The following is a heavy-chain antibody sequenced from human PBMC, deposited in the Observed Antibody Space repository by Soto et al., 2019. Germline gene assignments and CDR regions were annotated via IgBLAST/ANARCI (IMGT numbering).Heavy chain of an antibody. CDR2: IKSKTDGGTT. D-gene: IGHD1-26*01. CDR3: TRLTWELPPVPDY. V-gene: IGHV3-15*01. CDR1: GFTFSNAW. J-gene: IGHJ4*02. Sequence: GGSLRLSCAASGFTFSNAWMSWVRQAPGKGLEWVGCIKSKTDGGTTDYAAPVKGRFTISRDDSKNTLYLQMNSLKTEDTAVYYCTRLTWELPPVPDYWGQGTLVTVSS.